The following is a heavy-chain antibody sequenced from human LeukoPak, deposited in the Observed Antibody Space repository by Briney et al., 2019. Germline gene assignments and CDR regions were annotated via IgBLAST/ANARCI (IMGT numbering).Heavy chain of an antibody. J-gene: IGHJ2*01. Sequence: PGGSLRPSCAASGFIFSDYYMSWIRQAPGKGLEWVSYISSGGSTIYYADSVKGRFTISRDNAKNSLYLQMNSLRAEDTAVYYCARDRSPYGTKGGFDLWGRGTLVTVSS. CDR1: GFIFSDYY. CDR2: ISSGGSTI. V-gene: IGHV3-11*04. D-gene: IGHD4-17*01. CDR3: ARDRSPYGTKGGFDL.